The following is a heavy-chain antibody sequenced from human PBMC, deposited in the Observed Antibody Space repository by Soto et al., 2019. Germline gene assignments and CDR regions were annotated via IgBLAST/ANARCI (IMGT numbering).Heavy chain of an antibody. D-gene: IGHD1-20*01. V-gene: IGHV1-69*08. Sequence: QVQLVQSGAEVKKPGSSVKVSCKASGGTFSSYTISWVRQAPGQGLEWMGRIIPILGIANYAQKFQGRVTITADKSTSTAYMELSSLRSEDTAVYYCARDLTGTTPYAFDIWGQGTMVTVSS. CDR3: ARDLTGTTPYAFDI. J-gene: IGHJ3*02. CDR1: GGTFSSYT. CDR2: IIPILGIA.